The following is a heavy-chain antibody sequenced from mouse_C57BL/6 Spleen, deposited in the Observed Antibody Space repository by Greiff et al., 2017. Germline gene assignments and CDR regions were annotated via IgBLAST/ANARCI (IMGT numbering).Heavy chain of an antibody. CDR1: GYTFTSYW. D-gene: IGHD2-2*01. CDR3: ASQGLVNYYFGY. J-gene: IGHJ2*01. CDR2: IDPSDSET. Sequence: QVQLQQPGAELVRPGSSVKLSCKASGYTFTSYWMHWVKQRPIQGLEWIGNIDPSDSETHYNQKFKDKTTLTVDKSSSTAYMQLSSLTSEDSAVYYCASQGLVNYYFGYWGQVTTLTVAS. V-gene: IGHV1-52*01.